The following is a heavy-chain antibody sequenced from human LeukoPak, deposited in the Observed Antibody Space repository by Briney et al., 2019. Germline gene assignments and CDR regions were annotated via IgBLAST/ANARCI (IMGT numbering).Heavy chain of an antibody. V-gene: IGHV3-30*04. CDR1: GFTFSSYA. D-gene: IGHD1-26*01. CDR3: ARGGAYYFDY. J-gene: IGHJ4*02. CDR2: ISYDGSNK. Sequence: GGSLRLTCAASGFTFSSYAMHWVRQAPGKGLEWVAVISYDGSNKYYADSVKGRFTISRDNSKNTLYLQMNSLRAEDTAVFYCARGGAYYFDYWGRGTLVTVSS.